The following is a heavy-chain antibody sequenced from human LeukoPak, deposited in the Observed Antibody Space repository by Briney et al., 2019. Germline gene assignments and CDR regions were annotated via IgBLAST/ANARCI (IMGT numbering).Heavy chain of an antibody. Sequence: GRSLRLSCAASGFTFDDYAMHWVRHAPGKGLEWDSGISWNSGSIRYADSVKGRFTISRDNAKNSLYLQMNSLRAEDTALYYCAKPLTYYYDSSGYPDAFDIWGQGTMVTVSS. CDR3: AKPLTYYYDSSGYPDAFDI. CDR1: GFTFDDYA. V-gene: IGHV3-9*01. J-gene: IGHJ3*02. CDR2: ISWNSGSI. D-gene: IGHD3-22*01.